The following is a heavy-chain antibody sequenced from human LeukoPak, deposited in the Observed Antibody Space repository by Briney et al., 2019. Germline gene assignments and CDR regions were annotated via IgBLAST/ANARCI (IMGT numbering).Heavy chain of an antibody. J-gene: IGHJ3*02. V-gene: IGHV4-59*01. CDR3: ARDTHADGWELRSDAFDI. Sequence: SSETLSLACTVSGGSISSYYWSWIRQPPGKGLEWIGYIYYSGSTNYNPSLKSRVTISVDTSKNQFSLKLSSVTAADTAVYYCARDTHADGWELRSDAFDIWGQGTMVTVSS. D-gene: IGHD2-15*01. CDR1: GGSISSYY. CDR2: IYYSGST.